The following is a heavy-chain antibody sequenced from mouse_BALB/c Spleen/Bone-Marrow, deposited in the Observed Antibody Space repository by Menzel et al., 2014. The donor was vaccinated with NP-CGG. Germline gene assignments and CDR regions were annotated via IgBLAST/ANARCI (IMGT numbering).Heavy chain of an antibody. J-gene: IGHJ4*01. V-gene: IGHV14-3*02. CDR3: ARPIFL. Sequence: VQLQQPGAELVKPGASVKLSCTASGFNVKDTYMHWVKQRPEQGLEWIGRIDPANGNTKYDPKFQGKATITADTSSNTAYLQLSSLTSEDTAVYYCARPIFLWGQGTSVTVSS. CDR1: GFNVKDTY. CDR2: IDPANGNT.